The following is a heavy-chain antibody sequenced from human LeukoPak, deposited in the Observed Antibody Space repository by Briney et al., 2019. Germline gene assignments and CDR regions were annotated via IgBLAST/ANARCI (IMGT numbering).Heavy chain of an antibody. CDR3: AKDVGYCSSTTCYKPFDY. J-gene: IGHJ4*02. CDR1: GFTFSNYA. Sequence: GGSLRLSCAASGFTFSNYAMSWVRQAPGKGLEWVSAFSGSGGSTYYADSVKGRFAISRDSSKNTPYLQMNSLRAEDTAVYYCAKDVGYCSSTTCYKPFDYRGQGTLVTVSS. CDR2: FSGSGGST. V-gene: IGHV3-23*01. D-gene: IGHD2-2*02.